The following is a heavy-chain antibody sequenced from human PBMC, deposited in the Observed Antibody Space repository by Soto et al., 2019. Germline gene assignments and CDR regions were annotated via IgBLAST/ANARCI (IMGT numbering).Heavy chain of an antibody. V-gene: IGHV3-74*01. Sequence: EVQLVESGGGLVQPGGSLRLSCAASGFTFISYWMHWVRQAPGKGLVWVSRINSDGSSTSYADSVKGRFTISRDNXKNTLYLRMNSLRAEDTAVYYCAGGEGVAEAGTDYWGQGTLVTVSS. J-gene: IGHJ4*02. D-gene: IGHD6-13*01. CDR3: AGGEGVAEAGTDY. CDR1: GFTFISYW. CDR2: INSDGSST.